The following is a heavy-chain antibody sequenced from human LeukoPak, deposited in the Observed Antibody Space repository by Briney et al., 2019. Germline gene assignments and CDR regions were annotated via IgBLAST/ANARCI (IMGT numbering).Heavy chain of an antibody. J-gene: IGHJ5*02. CDR1: GYTLNELS. D-gene: IGHD6-13*01. V-gene: IGHV1-24*01. CDR2: FDPENNEA. CDR3: ARGPPPYSTTRFDP. Sequence: GASVKVSCKVSGYTLNELSMHWVRQAPGKGLEWMGGFDPENNEAIYAQKFQGRVTITADESTSTAYMELSSLRSEDTAVYYCARGPPPYSTTRFDPWGQGTLVTVSS.